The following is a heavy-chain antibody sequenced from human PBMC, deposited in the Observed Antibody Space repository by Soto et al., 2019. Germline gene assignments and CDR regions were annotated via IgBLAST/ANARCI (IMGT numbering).Heavy chain of an antibody. CDR1: GFTFSNSA. V-gene: IGHV3-23*01. CDR3: AREARGYGGGYSYYGMDV. J-gene: IGHJ6*02. D-gene: IGHD6-25*01. CDR2: IPGSGSGT. Sequence: EVQLLESGGGLVQPGGSLRLSCAASGFTFSNSAMTWVRQAPGKGLEYVSSIPGSGSGTYYADSVKGRFTISRDNSGNTLFLQMNSLRVEDTAIYYCAREARGYGGGYSYYGMDVWGQGTTVTVS.